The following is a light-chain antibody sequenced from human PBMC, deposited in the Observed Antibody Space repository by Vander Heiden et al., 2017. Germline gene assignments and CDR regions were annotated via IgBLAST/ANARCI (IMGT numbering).Light chain of an antibody. CDR2: KAS. V-gene: IGKV1-5*03. Sequence: DIQMTQSPSTLSASVGDRVTITCRASQSISSWLAWYQQKPGKAPKLLIYKASSLESGVPSRFSGSGSGTEVTLTISSLQPDDFATYYCQQYNSYSLAFGQGTKVEIK. CDR1: QSISSW. J-gene: IGKJ1*01. CDR3: QQYNSYSLA.